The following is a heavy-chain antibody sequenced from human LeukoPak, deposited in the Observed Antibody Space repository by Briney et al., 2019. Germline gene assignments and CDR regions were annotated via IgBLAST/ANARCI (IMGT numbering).Heavy chain of an antibody. V-gene: IGHV1-46*01. Sequence: ASVKVSCKASGYTFTSYYMHWVRQPPGQGLEWMGIINPSGGSTSYAQKFQGRVTVTRDTSTSTVYMELSSLRSEDTAVYYCAREFKGPGIAPLTAVGLSYWGQGTLVTVSS. CDR1: GYTFTSYY. CDR2: INPSGGST. CDR3: AREFKGPGIAPLTAVGLSY. D-gene: IGHD6-13*01. J-gene: IGHJ4*02.